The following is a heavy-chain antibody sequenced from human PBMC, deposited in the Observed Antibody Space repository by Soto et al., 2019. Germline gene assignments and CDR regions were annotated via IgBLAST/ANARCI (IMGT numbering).Heavy chain of an antibody. CDR3: AKWTNTWHTFGS. V-gene: IGHV4-59*08. Sequence: SETLSLTCTVSGGSISSYYWSWIRQPPGKGLEWIGYIYYSGSTNYNPSLKTRVTISVDTSKNQFSLHLSSVTAADTATYFCAKWTNTWHTFGSWGQGTQVTVSS. D-gene: IGHD2-8*01. CDR2: IYYSGST. J-gene: IGHJ4*02. CDR1: GGSISSYY.